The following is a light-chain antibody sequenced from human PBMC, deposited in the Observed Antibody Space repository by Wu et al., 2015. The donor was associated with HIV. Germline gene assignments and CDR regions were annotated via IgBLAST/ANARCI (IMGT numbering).Light chain of an antibody. CDR3: QQYNVYPYT. Sequence: DIQMTQSPSTLSASVGDRVTITCRASQSIDSWLAWYQQKPGKAPNLLIYKAFTLERGVPSRFSGSGSGTEFTLTVSSLQSDDFATYYCQQYNVYPYTFGLGDQAGDQT. CDR1: QSIDSW. CDR2: KAF. V-gene: IGKV1-5*03. J-gene: IGKJ2*01.